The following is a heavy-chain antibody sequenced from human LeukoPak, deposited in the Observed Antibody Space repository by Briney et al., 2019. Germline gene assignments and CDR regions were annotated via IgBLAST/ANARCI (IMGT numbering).Heavy chain of an antibody. J-gene: IGHJ5*02. Sequence: SETLSLTCAVSGGSISSGDYYWSWIRQPPGKGLEWIGYIYYSGSTYYNPSLKSRVIISVDTSKNQFSLKLSSVTAADTAVYYCARGRFLCSSTSCYDWFDPWGQGTLVTVSS. CDR2: IYYSGST. D-gene: IGHD2-2*01. CDR3: ARGRFLCSSTSCYDWFDP. V-gene: IGHV4-30-4*01. CDR1: GGSISSGDYY.